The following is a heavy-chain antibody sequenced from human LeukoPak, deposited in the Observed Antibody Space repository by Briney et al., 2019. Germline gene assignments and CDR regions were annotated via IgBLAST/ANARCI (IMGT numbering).Heavy chain of an antibody. D-gene: IGHD3-3*01. CDR1: GFTVSSYW. Sequence: GGSLRLSCAASGFTVSSYWMHWVRQAPGKGLVWVSRINTDGSSTTYADSVKGRFTISRDSAKNTLYLQMNSLRAEHTAVYYCARGASASPSQFDYWGQGTLVTVSS. CDR2: INTDGSST. V-gene: IGHV3-74*01. CDR3: ARGASASPSQFDY. J-gene: IGHJ4*02.